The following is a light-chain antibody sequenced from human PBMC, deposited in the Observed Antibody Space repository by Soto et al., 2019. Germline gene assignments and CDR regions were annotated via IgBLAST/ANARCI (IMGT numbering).Light chain of an antibody. V-gene: IGKV3-15*01. CDR1: QTVSSN. CDR3: QQYYDWPPWT. Sequence: VITQSPASLSVSPGERSTLSCRASQTVSSNLAWYQQKPGQAPRVLIYGASKRANGVPTRFSGSGSGTEFTLTISSLQADDVAVYYCQQYYDWPPWTFGQGTKVDIK. CDR2: GAS. J-gene: IGKJ1*01.